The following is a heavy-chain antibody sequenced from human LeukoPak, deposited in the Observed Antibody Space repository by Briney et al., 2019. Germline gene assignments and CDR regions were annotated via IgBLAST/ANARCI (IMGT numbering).Heavy chain of an antibody. J-gene: IGHJ6*03. Sequence: PGGSLRLSCAASGFTFSSYWMSWVRQAPGKGLEWVANIKQDGSEKYYVDSVKGRFTISRDNAKDSLYLQMNSLRAEDTAVYYCARETHGDYMDVWGKGTTVTVSS. D-gene: IGHD3-10*01. V-gene: IGHV3-7*01. CDR1: GFTFSSYW. CDR2: IKQDGSEK. CDR3: ARETHGDYMDV.